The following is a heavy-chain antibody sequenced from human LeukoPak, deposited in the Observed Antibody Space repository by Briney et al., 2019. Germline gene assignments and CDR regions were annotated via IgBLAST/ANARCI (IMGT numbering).Heavy chain of an antibody. V-gene: IGHV3-30-3*01. J-gene: IGHJ4*02. CDR1: GLTFSSSW. Sequence: GGSLRLSCAVSGLTFSSSWMDWVRQAPGKGLEWVAVISYDGSNKYYADSVKGRFTISRDNSKNTLYLEMNSLRAEDTAVYYCASQYRSSWYTQNHLDYWGQGTLVTVSS. CDR3: ASQYRSSWYTQNHLDY. CDR2: ISYDGSNK. D-gene: IGHD6-13*01.